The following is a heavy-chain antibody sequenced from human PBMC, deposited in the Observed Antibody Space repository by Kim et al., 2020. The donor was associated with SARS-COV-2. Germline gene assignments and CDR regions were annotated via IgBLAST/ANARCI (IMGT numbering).Heavy chain of an antibody. Sequence: AEAVKARFHISRDNAKNPRYLQMNSLRAEDTAVYYCARDLYNQYSSYSGYWGQGTLVTVSS. D-gene: IGHD6-6*01. J-gene: IGHJ4*02. CDR3: ARDLYNQYSSYSGY. V-gene: IGHV3-11*01.